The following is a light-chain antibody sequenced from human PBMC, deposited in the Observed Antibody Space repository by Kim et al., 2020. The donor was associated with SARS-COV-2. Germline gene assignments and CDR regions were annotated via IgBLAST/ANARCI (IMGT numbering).Light chain of an antibody. CDR1: QSVSVNY. CDR2: GAS. Sequence: WCPGERATLSCRASQSVSVNYLAWFQQKPGQAPRLLIYGASSRATGIPDRFSGSGSGTDFTLTISRLEPEDFAVYYCQQYGASPRTFGQGTKLEI. V-gene: IGKV3-20*01. J-gene: IGKJ2*01. CDR3: QQYGASPRT.